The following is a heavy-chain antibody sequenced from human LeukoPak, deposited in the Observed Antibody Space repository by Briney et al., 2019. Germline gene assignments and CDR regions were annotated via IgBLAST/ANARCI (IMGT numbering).Heavy chain of an antibody. CDR1: GYRFTTYW. Sequence: GESLKISCMCSGYRFTTYWIDWVRQVPGKGLEWMGLIQPADSQTRYNPSFQGQVTLSDDKSINTAYLQWSSLRPSDTAIYYCARRLRTGGFDIWGQGTEVTVSS. D-gene: IGHD1-1*01. CDR2: IQPADSQT. V-gene: IGHV5-51*01. J-gene: IGHJ3*02. CDR3: ARRLRTGGFDI.